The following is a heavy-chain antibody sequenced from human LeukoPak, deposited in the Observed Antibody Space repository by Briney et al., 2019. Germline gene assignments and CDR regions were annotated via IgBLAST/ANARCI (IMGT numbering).Heavy chain of an antibody. CDR3: AKTDYYASGSYKWEYFQH. D-gene: IGHD3-10*01. Sequence: AGGSLRLSCAASGFTFSSSAMSWVRQAPGKGLEWLSGISGSGGGTYYADSVKGRFTISRDDSKNTLYLQMHSLRAEDTAVYYCAKTDYYASGSYKWEYFQHWGQGTLVAVSS. CDR1: GFTFSSSA. CDR2: ISGSGGGT. J-gene: IGHJ1*01. V-gene: IGHV3-23*01.